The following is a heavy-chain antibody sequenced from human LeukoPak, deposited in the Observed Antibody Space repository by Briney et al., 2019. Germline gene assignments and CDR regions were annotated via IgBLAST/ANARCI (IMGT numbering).Heavy chain of an antibody. CDR3: ASRSSIWSGYQDTLYYFDS. CDR1: GGSISSYY. V-gene: IGHV4-59*01. J-gene: IGHJ4*02. Sequence: SETLSLTCTVSGGSISSYYWSWIRQPPGKRLEWIGHIYYSGSTNYNPSHKSRVTISVDTSKNQFSLKLSSVTAADTAVYYCASRSSIWSGYQDTLYYFDSWGQGTLVTVSS. D-gene: IGHD3-3*01. CDR2: IYYSGST.